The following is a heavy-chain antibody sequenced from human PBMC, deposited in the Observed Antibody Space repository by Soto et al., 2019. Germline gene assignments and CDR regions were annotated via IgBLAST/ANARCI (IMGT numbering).Heavy chain of an antibody. J-gene: IGHJ6*02. CDR3: AMDGIWNTLHYYYSWGMDV. Sequence: SVKVSCKASVYTFTSYARHWVRQAPVQRLEWMGWINAGNGNTKYSQKFRGRVTITRDTSASTAYMELSSLRSEDTAVYYCAMDGIWNTLHYYYSWGMDVWGQGPTVTVS. V-gene: IGHV1-3*01. CDR2: INAGNGNT. CDR1: VYTFTSYA. D-gene: IGHD1-1*01.